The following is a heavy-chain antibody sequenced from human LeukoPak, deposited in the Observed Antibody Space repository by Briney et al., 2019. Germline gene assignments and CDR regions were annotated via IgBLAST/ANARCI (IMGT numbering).Heavy chain of an antibody. CDR3: ATGGGWYFDY. Sequence: GGSLRLSCAASGFTFSNYWMNWVRQAPGKGLEWVASIGQDGSENYYVDSVKGRFTISRDNAKKSLYLQMNSLRVEDTAVYYCATGGGWYFDYWGQGALVTASS. J-gene: IGHJ4*02. V-gene: IGHV3-7*01. CDR2: IGQDGSEN. D-gene: IGHD6-19*01. CDR1: GFTFSNYW.